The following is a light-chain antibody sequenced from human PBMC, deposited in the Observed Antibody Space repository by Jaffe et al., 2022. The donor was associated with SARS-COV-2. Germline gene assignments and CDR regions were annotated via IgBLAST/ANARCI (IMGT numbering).Light chain of an antibody. Sequence: DIVMTQSPDSLAVSLGERATINCKSSQSVLYSSNNKNYLAWYQQKAGQPPKLLIYWASTRESGVPDRFSGSGSGTDFTLTISSLQAEDVAVYYCQQYYNTHRTFGQGTKVEIK. J-gene: IGKJ1*01. CDR1: QSVLYSSNNKNY. CDR3: QQYYNTHRT. V-gene: IGKV4-1*01. CDR2: WAS.